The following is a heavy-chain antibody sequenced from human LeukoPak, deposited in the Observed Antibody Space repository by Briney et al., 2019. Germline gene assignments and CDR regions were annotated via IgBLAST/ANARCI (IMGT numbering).Heavy chain of an antibody. D-gene: IGHD5-18*01. CDR1: GFSFNNYG. CDR2: IRYDGSSD. CDR3: AKGRGIQLWSDFDY. J-gene: IGHJ4*02. Sequence: GGSLRLSCAASGFSFNNYGIHWVRQAPGRGLEWVAFIRYDGSSDYYRDSVRGRFTISRDNSKNTLYLQMNGLRPEDTAIYYCAKGRGIQLWSDFDYWGQGTLVSVSS. V-gene: IGHV3-30*02.